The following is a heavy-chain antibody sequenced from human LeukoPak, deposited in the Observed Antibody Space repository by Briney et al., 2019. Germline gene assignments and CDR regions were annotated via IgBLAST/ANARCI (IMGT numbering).Heavy chain of an antibody. D-gene: IGHD1-26*01. V-gene: IGHV1-18*01. CDR3: ARDSSNSGNYLYAFDI. CDR1: GYTFTNYG. Sequence: ASVKVSCKASGYTFTNYGISWVRQAPGQGLEWMGWISAYNGNTKYSQKVQGRVTMTTDTSTSTAYMELRSLRSDGTAMYYCARDSSNSGNYLYAFDIWGQGTMVTVSS. J-gene: IGHJ3*02. CDR2: ISAYNGNT.